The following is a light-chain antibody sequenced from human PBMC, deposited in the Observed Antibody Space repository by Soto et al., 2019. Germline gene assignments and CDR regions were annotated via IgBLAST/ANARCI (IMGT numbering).Light chain of an antibody. J-gene: IGKJ4*01. CDR3: QQTYSSRRVT. CDR2: AAS. CDR1: QNIDND. V-gene: IGKV1-39*01. Sequence: DIQMTQSPSSLSASFGDIVTITCRASQNIDNDLNWYQQKSSKAPQVLIYAASRLQSGVPSRFSGSGSGTNFTLTISSLQPEDFATYYCQQTYSSRRVTFGGGTKVGIK.